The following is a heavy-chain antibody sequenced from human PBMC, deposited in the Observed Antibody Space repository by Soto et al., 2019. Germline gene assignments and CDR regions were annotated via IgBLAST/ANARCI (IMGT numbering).Heavy chain of an antibody. CDR1: GYTLTELS. Sequence: ASVKVSCKVSGYTLTELSMHWVRQAPGKGLEWMGGFDPEDGETIYAQKFQGRVTMTEDTSTDTAYMELNSLRSEDTAVYYCATADVGANTVDYWGQGTLVTVSS. D-gene: IGHD1-26*01. J-gene: IGHJ4*02. CDR3: ATADVGANTVDY. V-gene: IGHV1-24*01. CDR2: FDPEDGET.